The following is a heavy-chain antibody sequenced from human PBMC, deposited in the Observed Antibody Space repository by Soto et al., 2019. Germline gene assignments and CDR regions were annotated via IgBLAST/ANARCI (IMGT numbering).Heavy chain of an antibody. V-gene: IGHV1-18*01. Sequence: QVQLVQSGGEVKKPGASVKVSCKASGFPFTDKGITWVRQAPGQGLEWMGWISAYTGNTNYAQKVQGRVTMSTDTSTSTAYLELRSLRSDDTAVYYCARGPESRSTAYFDYWGQGTLVTVSS. CDR3: ARGPESRSTAYFDY. J-gene: IGHJ4*02. CDR2: ISAYTGNT. D-gene: IGHD2-2*01. CDR1: GFPFTDKG.